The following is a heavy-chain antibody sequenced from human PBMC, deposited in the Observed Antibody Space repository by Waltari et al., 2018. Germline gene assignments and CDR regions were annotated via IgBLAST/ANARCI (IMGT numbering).Heavy chain of an antibody. Sequence: EVQLVESGGHLVQPGGSLRLSCAASGFTFSSYWMHWVRHAPGKGPVWVSRINTDGTDTAYADSVKGRFTISRDNAKNTLSLQMNSLRAEDTAVYYCARELRLYWYFDLWGRGTLVTVSS. CDR2: INTDGTDT. J-gene: IGHJ2*01. CDR3: ARELRLYWYFDL. CDR1: GFTFSSYW. D-gene: IGHD4-17*01. V-gene: IGHV3-74*01.